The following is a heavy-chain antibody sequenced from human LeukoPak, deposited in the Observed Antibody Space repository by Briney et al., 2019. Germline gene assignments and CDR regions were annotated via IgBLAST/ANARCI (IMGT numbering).Heavy chain of an antibody. V-gene: IGHV3-48*02. Sequence: GGSLRLSCAASGFTFSSYAMSWVRQAPGKGLEWVSYISSSSSSIYYADSVKGRFTISRDNAKNSLYLQMNSLRDEDTAVYYCARDTRGYSYGSDYWGQGTLVTVSS. CDR2: ISSSSSSI. CDR3: ARDTRGYSYGSDY. D-gene: IGHD5-18*01. J-gene: IGHJ4*02. CDR1: GFTFSSYA.